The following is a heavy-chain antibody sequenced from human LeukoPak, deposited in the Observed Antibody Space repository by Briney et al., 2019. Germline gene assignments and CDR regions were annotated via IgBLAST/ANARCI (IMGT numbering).Heavy chain of an antibody. D-gene: IGHD6-13*01. CDR3: ARGVSSSWYDDAFDI. Sequence: SVKVSCTASGGTFSSYAISWVRQAPGQGLEWMGGIIPIFGTANYAQKFQGRVTITADESTSTAYMELSSLRSEDTAVYYCARGVSSSWYDDAFDIWGQGTMVTVSS. CDR2: IIPIFGTA. J-gene: IGHJ3*02. V-gene: IGHV1-69*01. CDR1: GGTFSSYA.